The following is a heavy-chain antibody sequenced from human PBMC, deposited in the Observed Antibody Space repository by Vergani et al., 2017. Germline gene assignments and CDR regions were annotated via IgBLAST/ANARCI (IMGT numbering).Heavy chain of an antibody. Sequence: QVQLHESGPGLVKPSQTLSLTCTVSGGSITSGCFYWSWIRQPAGKGLEWIGRIHSSGTTNYNPSLKSRVTLSVDTSKIQLALRMTAVTAADTAVYYCARDSWTSELRGVYWFDTWGQGTLVSVSS. J-gene: IGHJ5*02. CDR2: IHSSGTT. D-gene: IGHD3-10*01. CDR3: ARDSWTSELRGVYWFDT. V-gene: IGHV4-61*02. CDR1: GGSITSGCFY.